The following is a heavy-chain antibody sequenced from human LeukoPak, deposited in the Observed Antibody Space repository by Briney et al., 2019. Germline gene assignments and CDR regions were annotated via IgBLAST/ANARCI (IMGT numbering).Heavy chain of an antibody. J-gene: IGHJ4*02. D-gene: IGHD1-26*01. V-gene: IGHV3-23*01. Sequence: AGGSLRLSCAASGLTFSSYAMSWVRQAPGKGLEWVSAISGSGGSTYYADSVKGRFTISRDNSKNTLYLQMNSLRAEDTAVYYLAKAPKVGATRPFYYFDYWGQGTLVTVSS. CDR3: AKAPKVGATRPFYYFDY. CDR1: GLTFSSYA. CDR2: ISGSGGST.